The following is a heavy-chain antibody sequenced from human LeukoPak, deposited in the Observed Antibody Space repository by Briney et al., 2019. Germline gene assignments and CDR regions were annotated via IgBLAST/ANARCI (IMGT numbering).Heavy chain of an antibody. CDR2: IWCGGSNK. CDR1: GFTFSSYG. V-gene: IGHV3-33*06. Sequence: PGGSLRLSCAASGFTFSSYGMHWVRQAPGKGLERVAVIWCGGSNKYYADSVKGRFTISRDNSKNTLYLQMDSLRAEDTAVYYCAKASALHYMDVWGKGTTVTVSS. J-gene: IGHJ6*03. CDR3: AKASALHYMDV. D-gene: IGHD1-26*01.